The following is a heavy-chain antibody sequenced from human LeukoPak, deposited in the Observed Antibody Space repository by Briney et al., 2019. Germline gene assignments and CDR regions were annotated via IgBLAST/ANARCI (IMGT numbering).Heavy chain of an antibody. Sequence: SETLSLTCAVYGGSFSGYYWSWIRQPPGKGLEWIGEINHSGSTNYNPSLKSRVTISVDTSKNQFSLKLSSVTAADTAVYCCARGQGAGTGSRWFDPWGQGTLVTVSS. CDR3: ARGQGAGTGSRWFDP. V-gene: IGHV4-34*01. D-gene: IGHD6-19*01. CDR1: GGSFSGYY. J-gene: IGHJ5*02. CDR2: INHSGST.